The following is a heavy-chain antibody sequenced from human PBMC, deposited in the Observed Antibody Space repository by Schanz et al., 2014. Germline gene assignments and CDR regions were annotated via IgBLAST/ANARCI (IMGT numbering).Heavy chain of an antibody. V-gene: IGHV1-46*01. J-gene: IGHJ4*02. CDR3: AIHYGDRPS. CDR1: GYTFTTYY. D-gene: IGHD4-17*01. Sequence: QVQLVQSGAEVKKPGVSVKVSCKASGYTFTTYYIHWVRQAPGQGLEWMGLINPSVGNTNYAQKFRGVATMTRNTSLKTAYMEMTDLKLEDAVLYYCAIHYGDRPSWGQGTLNAVSP. CDR2: INPSVGNT.